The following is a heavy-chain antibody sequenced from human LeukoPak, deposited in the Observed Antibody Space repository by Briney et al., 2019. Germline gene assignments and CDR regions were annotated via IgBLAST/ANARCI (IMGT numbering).Heavy chain of an antibody. CDR1: GFTFSSYA. D-gene: IGHD3-3*01. CDR3: ARDMSGYDFWSGYYEYGVGGMDV. J-gene: IGHJ6*02. Sequence: GGSLRLSCAASGFTFSSYAMSWVRQAPGKGLEWVSAISGSGGSTYYADSVKGRFTISRDNSKNTLYLQMNRLRAEDTAVYYCARDMSGYDFWSGYYEYGVGGMDVWGQGTTVTVSS. V-gene: IGHV3-23*01. CDR2: ISGSGGST.